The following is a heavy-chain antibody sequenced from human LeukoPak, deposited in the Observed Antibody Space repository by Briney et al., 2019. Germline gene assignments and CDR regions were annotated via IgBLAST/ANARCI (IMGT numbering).Heavy chain of an antibody. CDR1: GFNFDDYA. V-gene: IGHV3-9*01. J-gene: IGHJ4*02. D-gene: IGHD6-13*01. Sequence: GRSLRLSCAASGFNFDDYAMPWVRQAPGKGLEWVSGISWNSGSIGYADSVKDRFTISRDNAKNSLYLQMNSLRAEDTALYYCAKDSSIAAAGGGFDYWGQGTLVTVSS. CDR3: AKDSSIAAAGGGFDY. CDR2: ISWNSGSI.